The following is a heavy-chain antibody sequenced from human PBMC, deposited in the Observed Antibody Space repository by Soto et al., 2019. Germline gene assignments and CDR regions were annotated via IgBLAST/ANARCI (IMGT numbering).Heavy chain of an antibody. Sequence: SETLSLTCTVSGGSVSSGSYYWSWIRQPPGKGLEWIGYIYYSGSTNYNPSLKSRVTISVDTSKNQFSLKLSSVTAADTAVYYCASESIVGATTVFDYWGQGTLVTV. CDR1: GGSVSSGSYY. D-gene: IGHD1-26*01. CDR2: IYYSGST. V-gene: IGHV4-61*01. J-gene: IGHJ4*02. CDR3: ASESIVGATTVFDY.